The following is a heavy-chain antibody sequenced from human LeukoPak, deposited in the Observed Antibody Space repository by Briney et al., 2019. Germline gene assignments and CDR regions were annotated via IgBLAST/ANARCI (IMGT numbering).Heavy chain of an antibody. CDR1: GGSISSSSYY. CDR2: IYYSGST. V-gene: IGHV4-39*01. CDR3: ASSGTAMVPETYWYFDL. J-gene: IGHJ2*01. Sequence: ASETLSLTCTVSGGSISSSSYYWGWIRQPPGKGLEWIGSIYYSGSTYYNPSLKSRVTISVDTSKNQFSLKLSSVTAADTAVYCCASSGTAMVPETYWYFDLWGRGTLVTVSS. D-gene: IGHD5-18*01.